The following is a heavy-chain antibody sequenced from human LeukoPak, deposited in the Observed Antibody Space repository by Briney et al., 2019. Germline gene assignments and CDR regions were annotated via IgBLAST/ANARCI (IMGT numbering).Heavy chain of an antibody. CDR1: GFTFSNYG. J-gene: IGHJ4*02. CDR3: AKNGETDWGSNY. D-gene: IGHD7-27*01. V-gene: IGHV3-30*18. Sequence: GGSLRLSCAASGFTFSNYGMHWVRQAPGKGLEWVAVISTDGSYKYYADSVKGRFTISRDNSKNTLYLQMNSLRGEDTAEYYCAKNGETDWGSNYWGQGTLVTVSS. CDR2: ISTDGSYK.